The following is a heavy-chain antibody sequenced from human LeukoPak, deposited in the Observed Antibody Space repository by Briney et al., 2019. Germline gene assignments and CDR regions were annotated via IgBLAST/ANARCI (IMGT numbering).Heavy chain of an antibody. CDR1: GGSISSSSYY. CDR2: IYYSGSA. CDR3: ARQVGATSMVFDY. Sequence: SETLSLTCTVSGGSISSSSYYWGWLRQPPGKGLEWIGTIYYSGSAYYNPSLKSRVTISVDTSKNQFSLKLNSVTAADTAVYYCARQVGATSMVFDYWGQGTLVTVSS. V-gene: IGHV4-39*07. D-gene: IGHD1-26*01. J-gene: IGHJ4*02.